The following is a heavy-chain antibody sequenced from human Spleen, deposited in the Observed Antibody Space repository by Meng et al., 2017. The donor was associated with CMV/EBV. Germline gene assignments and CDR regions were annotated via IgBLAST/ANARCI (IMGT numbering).Heavy chain of an antibody. CDR3: AHSYYDFWSGFNDAFQM. CDR1: GFSLSRGGVG. Sequence: SGPTLVKPTQTLTLTCTFSGFSLSRGGVGVAWIRQPPGKALEWLALIDWNDDKRYTPSLKNRLSVTKDTSKNQVVLTMTKMDPLDTATYYCAHSYYDFWSGFNDAFQMWGQGTTVTVSS. D-gene: IGHD3-3*01. J-gene: IGHJ3*02. V-gene: IGHV2-5*01. CDR2: IDWNDDK.